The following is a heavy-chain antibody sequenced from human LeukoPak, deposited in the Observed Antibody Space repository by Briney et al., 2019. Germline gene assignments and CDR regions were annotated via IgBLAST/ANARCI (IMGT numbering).Heavy chain of an antibody. V-gene: IGHV4-39*07. CDR2: IYYSGTT. J-gene: IGHJ6*03. CDR1: GDSISSRSYY. D-gene: IGHD3-16*01. CDR3: ARETSQKGAHYMDV. Sequence: PSETLSLICIVSGDSISSRSYYWAWVRQPPGKGLEWIGSIYYSGTTYYNPSLRSRVTISLDTSKNQFSLKLSSVTAADTAVYYCARETSQKGAHYMDVWGKGTTVTISS.